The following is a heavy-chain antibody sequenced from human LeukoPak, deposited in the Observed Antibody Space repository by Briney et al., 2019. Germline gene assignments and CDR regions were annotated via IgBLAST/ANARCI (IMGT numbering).Heavy chain of an antibody. V-gene: IGHV4-39*01. CDR2: IYYSGST. CDR1: GGSISSSSYY. Sequence: PSETLSLTCTVSGGSISSSSYYWGWIRQPPGKGLEWIGSIYYSGSTYYNPSLKSRVTISVDTSKNQFSLKLSSVTAADTALYYCVRQDHDILTALQDYWGQGILVTVSS. D-gene: IGHD3-9*01. CDR3: VRQDHDILTALQDY. J-gene: IGHJ4*02.